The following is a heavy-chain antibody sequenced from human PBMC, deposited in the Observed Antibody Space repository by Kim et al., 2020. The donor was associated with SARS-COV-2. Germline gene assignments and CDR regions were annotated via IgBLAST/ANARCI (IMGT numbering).Heavy chain of an antibody. CDR1: GGSFSGYY. CDR3: AGGRVPRIQLYHY. Sequence: SETLSLTCAIYGGSFSGYYWSWIRQPPGKGLEWIGEINHTGGTSYNSSLKSRVTISADTSKNQFSLKLNSVTAADTAVYYCAGGRVPRIQLYHYWGQGTLVTVSS. V-gene: IGHV4-34*01. J-gene: IGHJ4*02. CDR2: INHTGGT. D-gene: IGHD5-18*01.